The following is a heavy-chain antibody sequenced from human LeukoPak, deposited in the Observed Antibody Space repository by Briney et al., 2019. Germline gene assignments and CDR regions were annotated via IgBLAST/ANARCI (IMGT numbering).Heavy chain of an antibody. D-gene: IGHD1-26*01. CDR1: GDSLSSNSAA. J-gene: IGHJ3*02. Sequence: SQTLSLTCALSGDSLSSNSAAWNWLRQSPSRGLEWLGRTYYRSKWSNNYAVSVRGRITINPDTSKNQFSLQLNSVTPEDTAVYYCARGRPLVGATQNAFDIWGQGTMVTVSS. CDR3: ARGRPLVGATQNAFDI. CDR2: TYYRSKWSN. V-gene: IGHV6-1*01.